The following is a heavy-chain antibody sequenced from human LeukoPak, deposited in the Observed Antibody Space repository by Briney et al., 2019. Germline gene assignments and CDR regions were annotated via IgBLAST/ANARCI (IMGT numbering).Heavy chain of an antibody. CDR3: ARVGPAASRAYYYYMDV. D-gene: IGHD2-2*01. V-gene: IGHV4-34*01. J-gene: IGHJ6*03. Sequence: PSETLSLTCAVYGGSFSGYYWSWIRQPPGKGLEWIGEINHSGSTNYNPPLKSRVTISVDTSKNQFSLKLSSVTAADTAVYYCARVGPAASRAYYYYMDVWGKGTTVTVSS. CDR2: INHSGST. CDR1: GGSFSGYY.